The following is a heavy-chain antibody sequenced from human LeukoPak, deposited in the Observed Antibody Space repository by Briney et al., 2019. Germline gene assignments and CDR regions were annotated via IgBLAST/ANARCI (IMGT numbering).Heavy chain of an antibody. CDR3: ARDQNYYDSSGELYHVY. J-gene: IGHJ4*02. CDR1: GFSFSSYW. Sequence: GGSLRLSCAASGFSFSSYWMSWVRQAPGKGLEWVANMKRDGSEEYYVDSVKGRFTISRDNAKNSLFLQMNSLRAEDTAVYYCARDQNYYDSSGELYHVYWGQGTLVTVSS. D-gene: IGHD3-22*01. V-gene: IGHV3-7*01. CDR2: MKRDGSEE.